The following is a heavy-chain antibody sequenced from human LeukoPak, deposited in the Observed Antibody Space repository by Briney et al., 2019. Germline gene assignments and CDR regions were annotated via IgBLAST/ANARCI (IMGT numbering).Heavy chain of an antibody. CDR2: ISGSGGST. D-gene: IGHD2-21*01. CDR3: ANLFRGARPDY. Sequence: GGSLRLSCAASGFTLSDYAMSWVRQAPGKGLEWVSAISGSGGSTYYADSVKGRFTISRDNSKNTLYLQMNSLRAEDTAVYYCANLFRGARPDYWGQGTLVTVSS. V-gene: IGHV3-23*01. J-gene: IGHJ4*02. CDR1: GFTLSDYA.